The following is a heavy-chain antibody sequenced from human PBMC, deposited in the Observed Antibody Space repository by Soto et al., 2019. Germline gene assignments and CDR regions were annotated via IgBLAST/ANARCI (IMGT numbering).Heavy chain of an antibody. CDR3: AREIKTTAIKYYYYGMDV. J-gene: IGHJ6*02. CDR2: IKQDGSEK. Sequence: LRLSCAASGFTFSSYWMNWGRQAPGKGLEWVANIKQDGSEKYYVDSVKGRFTISRDNAKNSLYLQMNSLRAEDTAVYYCAREIKTTAIKYYYYGMDVWGQGTTVTVSS. V-gene: IGHV3-7*01. D-gene: IGHD4-4*01. CDR1: GFTFSSYW.